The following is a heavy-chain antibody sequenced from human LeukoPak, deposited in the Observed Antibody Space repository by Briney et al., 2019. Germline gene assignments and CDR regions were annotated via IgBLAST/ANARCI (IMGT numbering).Heavy chain of an antibody. J-gene: IGHJ4*02. CDR3: ARRGYTSAWDF. D-gene: IGHD3-16*02. V-gene: IGHV3-48*02. Sequence: PGGSLRLSCAAYGFTFSSFAMNWVRQAPGKGLEWLSYVSAGSTTTIYYADSVKGRFTISRDNAKNSLYLQMHSLRDEDTAVYYCARRGYTSAWDFWGQGTLVTVSS. CDR2: VSAGSTTTI. CDR1: GFTFSSFA.